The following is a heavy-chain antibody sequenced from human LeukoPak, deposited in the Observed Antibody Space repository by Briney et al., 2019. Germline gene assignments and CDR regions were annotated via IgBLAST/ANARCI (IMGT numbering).Heavy chain of an antibody. D-gene: IGHD3-10*01. CDR3: ARDWGDNYFDY. Sequence: PGGSLRLSCAASGFTFSSYWMSWVRQAPGKGLERVANIKQDGSEKYYVDSVKGRFTISRDNAKNSLYLQMNSLRAEDTAVYYCARDWGDNYFDYWGQGTLVTVSS. V-gene: IGHV3-7*01. J-gene: IGHJ4*02. CDR2: IKQDGSEK. CDR1: GFTFSSYW.